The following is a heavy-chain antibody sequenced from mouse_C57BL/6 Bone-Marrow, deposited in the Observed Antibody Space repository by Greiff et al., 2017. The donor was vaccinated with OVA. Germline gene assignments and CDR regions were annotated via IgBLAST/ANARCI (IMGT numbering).Heavy chain of an antibody. CDR3: ARVRGSSPYWYFDV. J-gene: IGHJ1*03. Sequence: EVHLVESEGGLVQPGSSMKLSCTASGFTFSDYYMAWVRQVPEKGLEWVANINYDGSSTYYLDSLKSRFIISRDNAKNILYLQMSSLKSEDTATYYCARVRGSSPYWYFDVWGTGTTVTVSS. V-gene: IGHV5-16*01. CDR2: INYDGSST. D-gene: IGHD1-1*01. CDR1: GFTFSDYY.